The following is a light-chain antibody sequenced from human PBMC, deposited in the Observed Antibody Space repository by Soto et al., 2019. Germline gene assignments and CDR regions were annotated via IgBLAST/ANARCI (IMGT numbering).Light chain of an antibody. CDR3: QHYNSYSEA. J-gene: IGKJ1*01. CDR1: QGIGSY. V-gene: IGKV1-9*01. CDR2: AAS. Sequence: IHLTQSPSALSASVGDRFTITCRASQGIGSYLAWYQQKPGEAPKLLIFAASTLQSGVPSRFSGSGSGTEFTLTISSLQPDDFATYYCQHYNSYSEAFGQGTKVDIK.